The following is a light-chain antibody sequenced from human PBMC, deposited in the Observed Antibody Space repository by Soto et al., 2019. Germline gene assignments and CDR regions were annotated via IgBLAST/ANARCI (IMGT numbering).Light chain of an antibody. CDR3: AAWDDSLNAVV. V-gene: IGLV1-44*01. J-gene: IGLJ2*01. Sequence: QSVLTQPPSASGTPGQRVTISCSGSSSNIGSNTVNWYQQLPGTAPKLLIYSNNQRPSGVPDRFSGSESGTSASLAISGLQSEDEADYYCAAWDDSLNAVVFGGGTQLTV. CDR1: SSNIGSNT. CDR2: SNN.